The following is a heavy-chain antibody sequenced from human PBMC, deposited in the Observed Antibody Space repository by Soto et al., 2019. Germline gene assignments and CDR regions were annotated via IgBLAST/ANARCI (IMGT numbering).Heavy chain of an antibody. CDR3: ARGDILTGYFPYFDY. CDR2: IYYSGST. CDR1: GGSISSYY. Sequence: SETLSLTCTVSGGSISSYYWSWIRQPPGKGLEWIGYIYYSGSTNYNPSLKSRVTISVDTSKNQFSLKLSSVTAADTAVYYCARGDILTGYFPYFDYWGQGTLVTVSS. V-gene: IGHV4-59*01. J-gene: IGHJ4*02. D-gene: IGHD3-9*01.